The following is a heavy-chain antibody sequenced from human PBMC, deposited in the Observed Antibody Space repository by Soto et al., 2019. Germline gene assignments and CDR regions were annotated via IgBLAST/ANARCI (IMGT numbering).Heavy chain of an antibody. V-gene: IGHV4-39*01. Sequence: QLQLQESGPGLVKPSETLSLTCSVSDDSINSDKYYWGWIRQPPRKGLEWIGSIYYRGNAYYNPSLQTRVTISIDKSKSQFSLKLNSVPAADSAVYFCARLEGLATISYYFDFWGPGALVTVSS. D-gene: IGHD3-9*01. CDR3: ARLEGLATISYYFDF. J-gene: IGHJ4*02. CDR2: IYYRGNA. CDR1: DDSINSDKYY.